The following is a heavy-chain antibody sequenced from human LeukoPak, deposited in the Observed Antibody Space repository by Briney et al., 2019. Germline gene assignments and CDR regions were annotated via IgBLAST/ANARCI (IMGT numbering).Heavy chain of an antibody. V-gene: IGHV4-4*07. CDR2: IYTSGST. CDR1: GGSICSYY. J-gene: IGHJ3*02. CDR3: ARDNFKGIAVAGNAFDI. Sequence: SETLSLNCTVSGGSICSYYWSWIRQPAGKGLEWIGRIYTSGSTNYNPSLKSRVTMSVDTSKNQFSLKLSSVTAADTAVYYCARDNFKGIAVAGNAFDIWGQGTMVTVSS. D-gene: IGHD6-19*01.